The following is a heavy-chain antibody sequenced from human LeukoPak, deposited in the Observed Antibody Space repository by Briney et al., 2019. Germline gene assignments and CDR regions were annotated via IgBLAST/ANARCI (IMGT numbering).Heavy chain of an antibody. J-gene: IGHJ6*03. CDR1: GGTFSSYA. Sequence: SVKVSCKASGGTFSSYAISWVRQAPGQGLEWMGGIIPIFGTANYAQKFQGRVTITTDESTSTAYMELSSLRSEDTAVYYCASVLLWFGELHYYYYVDVWGKGTTVTVSS. CDR2: IIPIFGTA. D-gene: IGHD3-10*01. CDR3: ASVLLWFGELHYYYYVDV. V-gene: IGHV1-69*05.